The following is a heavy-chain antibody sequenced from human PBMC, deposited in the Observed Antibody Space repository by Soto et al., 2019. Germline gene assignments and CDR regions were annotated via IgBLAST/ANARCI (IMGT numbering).Heavy chain of an antibody. CDR1: GGTFSTYS. V-gene: IGHV1-69*02. CDR2: IIPMLGIR. J-gene: IGHJ3*02. D-gene: IGHD2-21*01. CDR3: TIGSWSGEVFDI. Sequence: QVQLVQSGAEVKKPASSVKVSCKDSGGTFSTYSMFWVRQAPGQGLEWMGRIIPMLGIRNYAQRFQDRVTITADKSTATAHMELSSLRSEDTALYYCTIGSWSGEVFDIWGQGTMVTVSS.